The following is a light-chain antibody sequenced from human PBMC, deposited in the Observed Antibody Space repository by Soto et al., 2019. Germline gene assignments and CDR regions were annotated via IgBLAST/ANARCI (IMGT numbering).Light chain of an antibody. Sequence: DIQMTQSPSSLSASVGDRVTITCRASQSIYSNLNWYQQKPGKAPKLLIFAASTLQSGVPSRFSGSGSGTDFTLTISSLQRDDFATYYCQQSYSPFLTFGGGTKVDIK. CDR3: QQSYSPFLT. CDR1: QSIYSN. CDR2: AAS. V-gene: IGKV1-39*01. J-gene: IGKJ4*01.